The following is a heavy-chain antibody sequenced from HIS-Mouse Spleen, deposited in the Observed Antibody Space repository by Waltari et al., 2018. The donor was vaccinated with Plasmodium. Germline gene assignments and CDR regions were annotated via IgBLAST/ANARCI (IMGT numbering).Heavy chain of an antibody. J-gene: IGHJ3*02. V-gene: IGHV3-15*01. Sequence: EVQLVESGGGLVKPGGSLRTSCAASGFTLSNDWLSGVRQAPGKGLEWVGRIKSKTDGGTTDYAAPVKGRFTISRDDSKNTLYLQMNSLKTEDTAVYYCTTGLGAFDIWGQGTMVTVSS. CDR1: GFTLSNDW. CDR2: IKSKTDGGTT. CDR3: TTGLGAFDI.